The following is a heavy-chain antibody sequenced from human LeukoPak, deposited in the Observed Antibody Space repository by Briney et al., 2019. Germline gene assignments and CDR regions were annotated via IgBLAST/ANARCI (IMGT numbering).Heavy chain of an antibody. D-gene: IGHD1-26*01. CDR2: IYHSGST. J-gene: IGHJ4*02. CDR1: GGSISSGSYY. V-gene: IGHV4-61*02. CDR3: AREGRPWERLFDY. Sequence: SQTLSLTCTVSGGSISSGSYYWSWIRQPAGKGLEWIGSIYHSGSTYYNPSLKSRVTISVDTSKNQFSLKLSSVTAADTAVYYCAREGRPWERLFDYWGQGTLVTVSS.